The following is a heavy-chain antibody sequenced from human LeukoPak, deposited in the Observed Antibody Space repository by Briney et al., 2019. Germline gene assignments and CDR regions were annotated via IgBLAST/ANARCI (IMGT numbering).Heavy chain of an antibody. J-gene: IGHJ4*02. V-gene: IGHV4-39*01. CDR3: ARLSTVATNFDY. D-gene: IGHD4-23*01. CDR2: IYYSGST. Sequence: GSIYYSGSTYYNPSLKIRVTISADTSKNQFSLKLSSVTAADTAVYYCARLSTVATNFDYWGQGTLVTVSS.